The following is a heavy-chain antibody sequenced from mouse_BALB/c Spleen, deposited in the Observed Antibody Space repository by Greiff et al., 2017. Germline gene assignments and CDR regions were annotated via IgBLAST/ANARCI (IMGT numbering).Heavy chain of an antibody. D-gene: IGHD1-1*01. CDR2: IYPSDSYT. CDR3: TSDYYGSSFDY. CDR1: GYTFTSYW. J-gene: IGHJ2*01. Sequence: QVQLQQPGAELVRPGASVKLSCKASGYTFTSYWINWVKQRPGQGLEWIGNIYPSDSYTNYNQKFKDKATLTVDKSSSTAYMQLSSPTSEDSAVYYCTSDYYGSSFDYWGQGTTLTVSS. V-gene: IGHV1-69*02.